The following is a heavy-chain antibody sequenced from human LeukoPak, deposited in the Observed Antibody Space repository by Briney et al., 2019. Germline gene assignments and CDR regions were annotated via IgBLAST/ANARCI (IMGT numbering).Heavy chain of an antibody. Sequence: GGSLRLSCAASGFTFSSYGMHWVRQAPGKGLEWVAVISYDGSNKYYADSVKGRFTISRDNSKNTLYPQMNSLRAEDTAVHYCAKDLVAAAADYWGQGTLVTVSS. V-gene: IGHV3-30*18. CDR1: GFTFSSYG. CDR2: ISYDGSNK. CDR3: AKDLVAAAADY. D-gene: IGHD6-13*01. J-gene: IGHJ4*02.